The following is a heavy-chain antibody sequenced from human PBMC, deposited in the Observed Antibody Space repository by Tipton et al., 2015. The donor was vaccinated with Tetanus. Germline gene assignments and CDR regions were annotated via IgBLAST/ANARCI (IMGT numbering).Heavy chain of an antibody. Sequence: SLRLSCAASGFTFSSYAMSWVRQAPGKGLEWVSAISGSGGSTYYADSVKGRFTISRDNSKNTLYLQMNSLRAEDTAVYYCAKTYYYGSGSWPTTFPDYWGQGTLVTASS. CDR3: AKTYYYGSGSWPTTFPDY. CDR2: ISGSGGST. CDR1: GFTFSSYA. J-gene: IGHJ4*02. D-gene: IGHD3-10*01. V-gene: IGHV3-23*01.